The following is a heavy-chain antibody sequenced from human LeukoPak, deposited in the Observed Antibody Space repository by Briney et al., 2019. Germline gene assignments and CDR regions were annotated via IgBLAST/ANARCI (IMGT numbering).Heavy chain of an antibody. V-gene: IGHV1-69*05. CDR3: ARDRGLVVGAAVDY. D-gene: IGHD1-26*01. CDR2: IIPIFGTA. J-gene: IGHJ4*02. CDR1: GGTFSSYA. Sequence: SVKVSCKASGGTFSSYAISWVRQAPGQGLEWMGRIIPIFGTANYAQKFEGRVTITTDESTSTAYMELSSLRSEDTAVYYCARDRGLVVGAAVDYWGQGTLVTVSS.